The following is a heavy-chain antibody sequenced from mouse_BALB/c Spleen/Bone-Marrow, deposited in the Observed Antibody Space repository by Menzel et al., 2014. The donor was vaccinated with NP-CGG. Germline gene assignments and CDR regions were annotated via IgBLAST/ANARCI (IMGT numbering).Heavy chain of an antibody. CDR2: INPSSGYT. D-gene: IGHD2-3*01. CDR1: GYTFTTYT. V-gene: IGHV1-4*01. CDR3: ARRDDGYVFFDY. J-gene: IGHJ2*01. Sequence: VQLQQSGAELARPGASVKMSCRASGYTFTTYTIHWVRQRPGQGLEWIGYINPSSGYTNYNQKFKDKATLTADKSSSTAYMQLSSLTSEGSAVYYCARRDDGYVFFDYWGQGTTLTVSS.